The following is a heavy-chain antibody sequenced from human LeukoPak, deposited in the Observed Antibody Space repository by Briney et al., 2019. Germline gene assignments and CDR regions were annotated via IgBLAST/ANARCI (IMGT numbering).Heavy chain of an antibody. D-gene: IGHD3/OR15-3a*01. CDR3: ARRRSRWTGYSNWFDP. Sequence: SETLSLTCTVSGGSISSYYWSWIRQPPGKGLEWIGYIYYSGSTNYNPSLKSRVTISVDTSKNQFSLKLSSVTAADTAVYYCARRRSRWTGYSNWFDPWGQGTLVTVSS. V-gene: IGHV4-59*01. CDR2: IYYSGST. J-gene: IGHJ5*02. CDR1: GGSISSYY.